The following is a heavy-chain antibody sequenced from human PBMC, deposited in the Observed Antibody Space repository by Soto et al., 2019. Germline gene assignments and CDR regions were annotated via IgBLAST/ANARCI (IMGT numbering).Heavy chain of an antibody. Sequence: QVQLVESGGGVVQPGRSLRLSCAASGFTFSSYGMHWVRQAPGKGLEWVAVIWYDGSNKYYADSVKGRFSISRDNSKNTLYLQMNSLRAEDTAVYYCARGEEAWDYWGQGTLVTVSS. D-gene: IGHD1-26*01. CDR1: GFTFSSYG. CDR2: IWYDGSNK. CDR3: ARGEEAWDY. V-gene: IGHV3-33*01. J-gene: IGHJ4*02.